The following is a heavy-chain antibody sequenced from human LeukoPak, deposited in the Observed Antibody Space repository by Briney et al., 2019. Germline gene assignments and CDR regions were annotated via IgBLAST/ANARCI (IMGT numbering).Heavy chain of an antibody. CDR3: ARSVDTAMVPVFDY. CDR1: VGSISSSSYY. J-gene: IGHJ4*02. CDR2: IYYSGST. Sequence: SETLSLTCTVSVGSISSSSYYWGWIRQPPGEGLEWIGSIYYSGSTCYNPSLKSRVTICVDTSKTQFSLKLSSVTAADTAVYYCARSVDTAMVPVFDYWGQGTLVTVSS. D-gene: IGHD5-18*01. V-gene: IGHV4-39*01.